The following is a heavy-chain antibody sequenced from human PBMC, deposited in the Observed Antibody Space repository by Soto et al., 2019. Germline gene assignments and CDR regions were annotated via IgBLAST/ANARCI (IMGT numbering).Heavy chain of an antibody. V-gene: IGHV5-51*01. Sequence: GESLKISCQGSGYSFTNYWIGWVRQMPGTGLEWLGIIYPGNSNTRYSPSFEGQVTMSADKSINTAYLQWSSLRASDTAIYFCARPSDVGLASSFEYWGQGTQVTVS. CDR1: GYSFTNYW. CDR2: IYPGNSNT. CDR3: ARPSDVGLASSFEY. J-gene: IGHJ4*02.